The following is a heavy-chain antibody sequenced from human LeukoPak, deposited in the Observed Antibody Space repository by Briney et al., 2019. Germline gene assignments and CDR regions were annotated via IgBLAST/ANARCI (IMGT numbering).Heavy chain of an antibody. D-gene: IGHD3-16*01. CDR1: GFTFDDYA. Sequence: QSGGSLRLSCAASGFTFDDYAMHWVRQAPGKGLEWVSGISWNSGSIGYADSVKGRFTISRDNAKNSLYLQMNSLRAEDMALYYCAKGRRDRLSDAFDIWGQGTMVTVSS. CDR2: ISWNSGSI. CDR3: AKGRRDRLSDAFDI. J-gene: IGHJ3*02. V-gene: IGHV3-9*03.